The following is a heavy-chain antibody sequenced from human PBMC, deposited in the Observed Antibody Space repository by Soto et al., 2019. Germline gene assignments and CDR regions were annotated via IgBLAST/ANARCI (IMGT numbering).Heavy chain of an antibody. CDR1: GGSISSYY. J-gene: IGHJ4*02. CDR3: ARGSRSIAAAGSQFDY. Sequence: SETLSLTCTVSGGSISSYYWSWIRQPPGKGLEWIGYIYYSGSTNYNPTLKSRVTISVDTSKNQFSLKLRSVTAADTAVYYCARGSRSIAAAGSQFDYWGQGTLVTVSS. V-gene: IGHV4-59*01. CDR2: IYYSGST. D-gene: IGHD6-13*01.